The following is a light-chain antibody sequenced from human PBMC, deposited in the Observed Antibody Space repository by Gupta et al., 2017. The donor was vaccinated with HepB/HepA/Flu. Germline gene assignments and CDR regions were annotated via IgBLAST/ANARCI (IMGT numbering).Light chain of an antibody. CDR3: QAWDSSARV. Sequence: SSELTLPLSVSVSRGATAGITGSGINLGDKYVSWYQQKPGQSPVLVIYQDNKRSSGIPERFSGSNSGNTATLTITGTQSVDEADYFCQAWDSSARVFGGGTMLTVL. CDR1: NLGDKY. J-gene: IGLJ3*02. V-gene: IGLV3-1*01. CDR2: QDN.